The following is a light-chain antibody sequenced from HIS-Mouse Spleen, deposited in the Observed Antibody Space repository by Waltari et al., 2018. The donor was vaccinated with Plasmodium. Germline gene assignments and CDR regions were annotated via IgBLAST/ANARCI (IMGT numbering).Light chain of an antibody. CDR3: LLYYGGARV. CDR1: TGTVTSGYY. V-gene: IGLV7-43*01. CDR2: STS. Sequence: QTVVTQEPSLPVSPGGTVNLTCASSTGTVTSGYYPNWFQQKPGQAPRALIYSTSNKHPWTPARFSGSLLGGKAALTLSGVQPEDEAEYYCLLYYGGARVFGGGTKLTVL. J-gene: IGLJ3*02.